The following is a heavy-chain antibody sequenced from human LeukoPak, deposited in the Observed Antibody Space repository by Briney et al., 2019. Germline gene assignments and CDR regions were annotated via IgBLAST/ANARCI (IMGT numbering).Heavy chain of an antibody. CDR1: GFTFSSYE. CDR3: ARDARGAASTGWFDP. V-gene: IGHV3-48*03. CDR2: ISSSGSTI. Sequence: PGGSLRLSCAASGFTFSSYEMNWVRQAPGKGLEWVSYISSSGSTIYYADSVKGRFTISRDNAENSLYLQMNSLRDEDTAVYYCARDARGAASTGWFDPWGQGTLVTVSS. D-gene: IGHD2-8*02. J-gene: IGHJ5*02.